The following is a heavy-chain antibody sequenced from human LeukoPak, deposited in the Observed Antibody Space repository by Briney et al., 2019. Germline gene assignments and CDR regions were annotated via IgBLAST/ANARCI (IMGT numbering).Heavy chain of an antibody. CDR2: IYSGGST. Sequence: GGSLRLSCAASEFSVGSNYMAWVRQAPGKGLEWVSLIYSGGSTYYADSVKGRSTICRDNSKNTLYLQMNSLRAEDTAVYYCARGPSRYHNPGGQGTLVTVSS. CDR3: ARGPSRYHNP. D-gene: IGHD5-12*01. J-gene: IGHJ4*02. CDR1: EFSVGSNY. V-gene: IGHV3-66*01.